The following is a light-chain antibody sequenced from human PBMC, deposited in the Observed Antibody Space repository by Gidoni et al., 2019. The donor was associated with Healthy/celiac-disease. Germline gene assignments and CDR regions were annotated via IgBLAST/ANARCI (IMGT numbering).Light chain of an antibody. CDR2: GNS. V-gene: IGLV1-40*01. Sequence: HSVLTQPPSLSGAPGHSVTISCTGSSSNIGAGYDVHWYQQLPGTAPKLLIYGNSNRPSGVPDRFSGSKSGTAASLAITGLQAEDEAEYYCQSYDSSMSGLVFGGGTKLTVL. CDR1: SSNIGAGYD. J-gene: IGLJ2*01. CDR3: QSYDSSMSGLV.